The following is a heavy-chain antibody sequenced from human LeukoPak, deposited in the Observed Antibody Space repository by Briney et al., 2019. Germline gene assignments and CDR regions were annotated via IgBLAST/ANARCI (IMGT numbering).Heavy chain of an antibody. V-gene: IGHV3-30-3*01. J-gene: IGHJ4*02. CDR1: GFTFSKYP. CDR3: ARLNLGYGYFLEATKRDY. D-gene: IGHD5-18*01. Sequence: GGSLRLSCAASGFTFSKYPMHWVRQAPGKGLEWVAVISYDVGSNTYYADSVKGRFTISRDNSKNTLYLQMDSLRAEDTAVYYCARLNLGYGYFLEATKRDYWGQGTLVTVSS. CDR2: ISYDVGSNT.